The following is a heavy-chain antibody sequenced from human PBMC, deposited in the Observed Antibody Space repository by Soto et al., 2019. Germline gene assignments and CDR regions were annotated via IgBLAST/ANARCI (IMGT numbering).Heavy chain of an antibody. Sequence: GGSLRLSCAASGFTFSSYAMSWVRQAPGKGLEWVSAISGSGGSTYYADSVKGRFTISGDNSKNTLYLQMNSLRAEDTAVYYCAKDIRSMVRGVMAHWGQGTLVTVSS. CDR2: ISGSGGST. V-gene: IGHV3-23*01. CDR1: GFTFSSYA. J-gene: IGHJ4*02. D-gene: IGHD3-10*01. CDR3: AKDIRSMVRGVMAH.